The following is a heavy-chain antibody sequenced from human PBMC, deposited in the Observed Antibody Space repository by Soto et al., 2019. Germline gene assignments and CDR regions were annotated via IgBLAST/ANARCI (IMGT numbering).Heavy chain of an antibody. Sequence: EVQLVESGGGLVQPGGSLRLSCAASGFTFSSYWMHWVRQAPGKGLVWVSRIHSDGSRTTYADSVKGRFTISRDNAKTTLYLQLNSLRAEDTAVYYCARDQGYCSGGSCYVAGYWGQGTLVTVSS. CDR2: IHSDGSRT. CDR3: ARDQGYCSGGSCYVAGY. D-gene: IGHD2-15*01. CDR1: GFTFSSYW. V-gene: IGHV3-74*03. J-gene: IGHJ4*02.